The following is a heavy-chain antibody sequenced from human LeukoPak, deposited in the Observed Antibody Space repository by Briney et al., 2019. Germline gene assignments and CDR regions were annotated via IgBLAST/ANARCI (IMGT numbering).Heavy chain of an antibody. CDR3: ARDPGVLLWFGELLPVDI. CDR2: IKQDGSEK. Sequence: ETLSLTCTVSGGSISSYYWSWIRQPPGKGLEWVANIKQDGSEKYYVDSVKGRFTISRDNAKNSLYLQMNSLRAEDTAVYYCARDPGVLLWFGELLPVDIWGRGTMVTVSS. CDR1: GGSISSYY. V-gene: IGHV3-7*01. J-gene: IGHJ3*02. D-gene: IGHD3-10*01.